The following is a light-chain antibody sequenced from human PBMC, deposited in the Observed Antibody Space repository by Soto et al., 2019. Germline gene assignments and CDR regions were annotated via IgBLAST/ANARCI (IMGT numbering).Light chain of an antibody. CDR2: EVS. J-gene: IGLJ3*02. CDR3: SSYTTSSTVV. Sequence: QSALTQPASVSGSPGQSITISCTGASSDVGGYNYVSWYQHHPGKAPKLMIYEVSNRPSGVSNRFSGSKSGNTASLTISGLQVEDEADYYCSSYTTSSTVVFGGGTKLTVL. CDR1: SSDVGGYNY. V-gene: IGLV2-14*01.